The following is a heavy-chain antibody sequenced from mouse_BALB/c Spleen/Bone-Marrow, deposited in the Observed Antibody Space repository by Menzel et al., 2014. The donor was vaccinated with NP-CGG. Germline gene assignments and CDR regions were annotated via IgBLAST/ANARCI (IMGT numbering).Heavy chain of an antibody. Sequence: EVQLQQSGAELVKPGASVKLSCTASGFNIKDTYIHWVMQRPEQGLAWIGRIDPASGDTKFDPKFQGKATKTADTSSNTAYLQVTSLTSEDTAVYYCARVNPWYFDVWGAGTTVTVSS. D-gene: IGHD2-2*01. CDR1: GFNIKDTY. V-gene: IGHV14-3*02. J-gene: IGHJ1*01. CDR2: IDPASGDT. CDR3: ARVNPWYFDV.